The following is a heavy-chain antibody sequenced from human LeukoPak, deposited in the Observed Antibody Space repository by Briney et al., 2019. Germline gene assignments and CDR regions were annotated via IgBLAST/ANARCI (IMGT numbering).Heavy chain of an antibody. CDR3: ARGVRGRRGNWFDP. Sequence: ASVKVSCKASGYTFTDYYLHWVRQAPGQGLEWVGWINPNSGGTNYAQKFQGRVTMTRDTSISTAYMELSSLRSEDTAVYYCARGVRGRRGNWFDPWGQGTLVTVSS. D-gene: IGHD3-16*01. V-gene: IGHV1-2*02. CDR2: INPNSGGT. CDR1: GYTFTDYY. J-gene: IGHJ5*02.